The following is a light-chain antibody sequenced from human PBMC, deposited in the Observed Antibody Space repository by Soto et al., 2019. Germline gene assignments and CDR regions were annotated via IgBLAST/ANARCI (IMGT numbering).Light chain of an antibody. CDR3: SSFTTSDTYV. Sequence: QSALSQPPSESGSPGQSVTISCTGTSSDIGSYNRVSWYQQPPGAAPKLMICEVNNRPSGVPERFSGSKSGNTASLTIFGLQAEDEADYYCSSFTTSDTYVFGTGTKVTV. V-gene: IGLV2-18*02. CDR1: SSDIGSYNR. J-gene: IGLJ1*01. CDR2: EVN.